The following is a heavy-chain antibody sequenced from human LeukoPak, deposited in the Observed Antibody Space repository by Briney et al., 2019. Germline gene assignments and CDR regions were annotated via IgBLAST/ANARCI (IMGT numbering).Heavy chain of an antibody. CDR2: IYYSGST. D-gene: IGHD3-10*01. V-gene: IGHV4-39*01. CDR3: ARQVTMVRGVREVSAAFDI. Sequence: PSETLSLTCTVSGGSISSSSYYWGWIRQPPGKGLEWIGSIYYSGSTCYNPSLKSRVTISVDTSKNQFSLKLSSVTAADTAVYYCARQVTMVRGVREVSAAFDIWGQGTMVTVSS. CDR1: GGSISSSSYY. J-gene: IGHJ3*02.